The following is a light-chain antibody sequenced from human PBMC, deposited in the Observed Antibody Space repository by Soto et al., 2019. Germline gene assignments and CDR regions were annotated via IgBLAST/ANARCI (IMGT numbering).Light chain of an antibody. CDR1: SSDVGSHNL. J-gene: IGLJ1*01. Sequence: QSVLTQPASVSGSPGQSITISCTGTSSDVGSHNLVSWYQQHPGKAPKLMIYEVSKRPSGVSNRFSGSKSGNTASLTISGLQAEDEADYYCCSYAGSSTLYVFGTGTQLTVL. CDR3: CSYAGSSTLYV. CDR2: EVS. V-gene: IGLV2-23*02.